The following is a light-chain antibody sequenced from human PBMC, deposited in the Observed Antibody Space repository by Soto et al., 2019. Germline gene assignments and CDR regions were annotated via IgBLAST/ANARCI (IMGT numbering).Light chain of an antibody. V-gene: IGKV3-11*01. CDR2: DAS. CDR3: QQRSNWPRGT. CDR1: QSVSSY. J-gene: IGKJ2*02. Sequence: EIVLTQSPATLSLSPGERATLSCRASQSVSSYLAWYQQKPGQAPRLLIYDASNRATGIPARFSGSGSGTDFTLTISSLEPEDFPLYYCQQRSNWPRGTFGQGTKLEIK.